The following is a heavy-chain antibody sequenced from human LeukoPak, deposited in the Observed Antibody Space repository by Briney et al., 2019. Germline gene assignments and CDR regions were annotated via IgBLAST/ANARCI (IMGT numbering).Heavy chain of an antibody. J-gene: IGHJ6*04. Sequence: GSLRLSCAASGFTSSSYEMNWVRQARGKGLEWVSYISSSGSTIYYADSVKGRFTISRDNAKNSLYLQMNSLRAEDTAVYYCAELGITMIGGVWGKGTTVTISS. CDR3: AELGITMIGGV. CDR2: ISSSGSTI. CDR1: GFTSSSYE. D-gene: IGHD3-10*02. V-gene: IGHV3-48*03.